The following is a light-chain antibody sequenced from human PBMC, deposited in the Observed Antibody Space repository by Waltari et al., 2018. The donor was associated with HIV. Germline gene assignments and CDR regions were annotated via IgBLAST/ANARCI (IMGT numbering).Light chain of an antibody. J-gene: IGKJ2*03. CDR3: QQRTNWPPYS. Sequence: IVLTQSPPTLTSPSVERATLSCRASQSVGRYLAWYQQKPGQAPRLLIYDASNRATGIPVRFSGSGSGTDFTLSISSLEPEDFAVYYCQQRTNWPPYSFGQGTKLEI. CDR2: DAS. V-gene: IGKV3-11*01. CDR1: QSVGRY.